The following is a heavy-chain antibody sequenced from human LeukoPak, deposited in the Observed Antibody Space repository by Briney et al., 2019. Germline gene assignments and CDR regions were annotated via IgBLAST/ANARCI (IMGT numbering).Heavy chain of an antibody. V-gene: IGHV1-69*05. CDR2: IIPIFGTA. CDR1: ESTFSSYA. CDR3: GSLTEPTGRGNY. Sequence: SVKVSCKASESTFSSYAISWVRQAPGQGLEWMGRIIPIFGTANYAQKFQGRVTITTEESTSTAYMELGSLRYEDTAMYYCGSLTEPTGRGNYGGQGTLVTVS. D-gene: IGHD1-7*01. J-gene: IGHJ4*02.